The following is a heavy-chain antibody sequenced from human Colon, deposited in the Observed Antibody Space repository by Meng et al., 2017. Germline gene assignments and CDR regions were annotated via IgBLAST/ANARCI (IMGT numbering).Heavy chain of an antibody. CDR2: IYDNGYT. D-gene: IGHD2/OR15-2a*01. CDR1: GDSVTTTLSS. V-gene: IGHV4-30-2*06. CDR3: TRGYRGTTYFAY. Sequence: QLQLQESGSSLVKRSQTLSLTCAVSGDSVTTTLSSWSWIRQSPGKGLEWIGNIYDNGYTYYNPSLRSRVTISVDRSKNQFSLKLNSVTAADTAVYFRTRGYRGTTYFAYWGQGNLVTVSS. J-gene: IGHJ4*02.